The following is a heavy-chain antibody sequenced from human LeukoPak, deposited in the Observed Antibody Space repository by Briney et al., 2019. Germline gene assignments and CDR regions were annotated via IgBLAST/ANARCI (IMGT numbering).Heavy chain of an antibody. CDR3: ARDSSSGWPESYYSHGMDV. Sequence: SRRSLRLSCAASGFTFSSYAMHWVRPAPRKGLEWVAVISYDGSNKYYADSVKGRFTICRDNSKNTLYLQMNSLRAEDTAVYYCARDSSSGWPESYYSHGMDVWGQGTTVTVSS. CDR2: ISYDGSNK. J-gene: IGHJ6*02. CDR1: GFTFSSYA. V-gene: IGHV3-30-3*01. D-gene: IGHD6-19*01.